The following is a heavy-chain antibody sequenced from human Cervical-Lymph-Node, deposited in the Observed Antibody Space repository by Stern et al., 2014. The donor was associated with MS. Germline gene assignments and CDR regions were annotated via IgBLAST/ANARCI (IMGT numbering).Heavy chain of an antibody. V-gene: IGHV7-4-1*02. CDR1: GYTFTAYT. CDR2: IDPNTGNP. CDR3: VRPREGGHNLWAQDS. Sequence: VQLVESGSELKKPGASVKVSCKASGYTFTAYTMNWVRQAPGLGLEWMGWIDPNTGNPTYAQGFTGRFVFSLDTSVSTAYLQISSLRSDDTAVYYCVRPREGGHNLWAQDSWGQGTLVTVSS. J-gene: IGHJ4*02. D-gene: IGHD1-1*01.